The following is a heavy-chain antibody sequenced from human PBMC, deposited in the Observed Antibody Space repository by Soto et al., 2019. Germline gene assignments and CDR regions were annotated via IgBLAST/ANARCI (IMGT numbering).Heavy chain of an antibody. CDR1: GYTFTSYG. J-gene: IGHJ3*02. D-gene: IGHD6-13*01. CDR3: ARDHWKQLVPGDALDI. V-gene: IGHV1-18*01. Sequence: ASVKVSCKASGYTFTSYGISWVRQAPGQGLEWMGWISAYNGNTNYAQKLQGRVTMTTDTSTSTAYMELRSLRSDDTAVYYCARDHWKQLVPGDALDIWGQGTMVTVSS. CDR2: ISAYNGNT.